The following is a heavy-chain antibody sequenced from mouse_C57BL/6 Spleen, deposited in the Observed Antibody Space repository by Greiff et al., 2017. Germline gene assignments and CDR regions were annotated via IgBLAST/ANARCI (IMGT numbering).Heavy chain of an antibody. J-gene: IGHJ4*01. Sequence: QVQLQQPGAELVKPGASVKMSCKASGYTFTSYWITWVKQRPGQGLEWIGDIYPGSGSTNYNEKFKSKATLTVYTSSSTAYMQLSSLTSEDSAVYYCAIYSNYVYYAMDYWGQGTSATVSS. D-gene: IGHD2-5*01. V-gene: IGHV1-55*01. CDR1: GYTFTSYW. CDR2: IYPGSGST. CDR3: AIYSNYVYYAMDY.